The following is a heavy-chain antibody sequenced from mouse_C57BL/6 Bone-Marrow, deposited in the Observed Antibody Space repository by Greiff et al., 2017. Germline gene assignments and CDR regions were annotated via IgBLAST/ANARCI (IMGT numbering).Heavy chain of an antibody. CDR2: IHPNSGST. CDR3: ANYYGSSGFAY. D-gene: IGHD1-1*01. J-gene: IGHJ3*01. V-gene: IGHV1-64*01. Sequence: QVQLQQPGAELVKPGASVKLSCKASGYTFTSYWMHWVKQRPGQGLEWIGMIHPNSGSTNYNEKFKSKATLTVDKSSSTAYMQLSSLTSEDSAVYSCANYYGSSGFAYWGQGTLVTVSA. CDR1: GYTFTSYW.